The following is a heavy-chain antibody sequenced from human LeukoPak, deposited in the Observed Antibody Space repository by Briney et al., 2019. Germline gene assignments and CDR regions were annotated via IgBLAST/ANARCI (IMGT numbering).Heavy chain of an antibody. CDR3: ARDVGNFWSGRYAATMDV. CDR1: GGTFSSYA. V-gene: IGHV1-69*13. Sequence: GASVKVSCKASGGTFSSYAISWVRQAPGQGLEWMGGIIPIFGTANYAQKFQGRVTITADESTSTAYMELSSLRSEDTAVYYCARDVGNFWSGRYAATMDVWGQGTTVTVSS. CDR2: IIPIFGTA. J-gene: IGHJ6*02. D-gene: IGHD3-3*01.